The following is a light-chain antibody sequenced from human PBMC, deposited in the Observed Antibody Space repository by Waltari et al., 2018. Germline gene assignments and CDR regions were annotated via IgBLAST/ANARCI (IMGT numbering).Light chain of an antibody. CDR1: ALPKKY. CDR2: EDS. J-gene: IGLJ3*02. Sequence: SYELTQPPSVSVSPGQTARITCSGDALPKKYAYWYQQKSGQAPVLVIYEDSKRPSGIPEGFSGSISGTMATLTISGAQVEYEADYYCYSTDSSGNHGVFGGGTKLTVL. CDR3: YSTDSSGNHGV. V-gene: IGLV3-10*01.